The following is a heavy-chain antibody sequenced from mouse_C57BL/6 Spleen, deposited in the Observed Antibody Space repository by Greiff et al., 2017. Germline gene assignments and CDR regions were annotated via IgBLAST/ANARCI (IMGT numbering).Heavy chain of an antibody. CDR1: GFTFSSYT. D-gene: IGHD1-1*01. Sequence: EVKLVESGGGLVKPGGSLKLSCAASGFTFSSYTMSWVRQTPEKRLEWVATISGGGGNTYYPDSVKGRFTISRDNAKNTLYLQMRSLRSEDTALYYCASHLYGSSPFAYWGQGTLVTVSA. CDR3: ASHLYGSSPFAY. CDR2: ISGGGGNT. V-gene: IGHV5-9*01. J-gene: IGHJ3*01.